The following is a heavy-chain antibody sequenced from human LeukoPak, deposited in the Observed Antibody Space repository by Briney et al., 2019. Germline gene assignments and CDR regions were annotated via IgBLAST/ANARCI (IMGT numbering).Heavy chain of an antibody. D-gene: IGHD2-21*02. J-gene: IGHJ4*02. V-gene: IGHV4-59*01. CDR3: ARSKSDWSFIDY. CDR2: INYNGGN. Sequence: SETLSLTCTVSGGSISSYYWSWIRQSPGKGLDWIGHINYNGGNSLSPSLKSRGTLSVDTSKSQFSLRLRSVTAADTAVYYCARSKSDWSFIDYWGQGILVSVSS. CDR1: GGSISSYY.